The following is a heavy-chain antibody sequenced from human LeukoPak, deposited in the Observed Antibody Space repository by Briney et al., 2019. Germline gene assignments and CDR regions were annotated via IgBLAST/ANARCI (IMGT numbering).Heavy chain of an antibody. CDR2: MKEDGSQK. J-gene: IGHJ4*02. Sequence: PGGSLRLSCVGALGSHWMGWVRQAPGKGVEWVANMKEDGSQKYYMDSVKGRFTISRDNAKSSLFLQMNNLRVEDTAVYYCTRDQTWGQGTLVTVSS. CDR3: TRDQT. CDR1: LGSHW. V-gene: IGHV3-7*01.